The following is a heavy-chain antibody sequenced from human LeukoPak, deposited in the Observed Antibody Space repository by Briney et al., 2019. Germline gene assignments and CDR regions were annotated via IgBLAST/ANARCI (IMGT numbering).Heavy chain of an antibody. CDR1: GYSISSGYY. D-gene: IGHD3/OR15-3a*01. V-gene: IGHV4-38-2*02. CDR3: ARDGGVDWSYKTPPFDY. J-gene: IGHJ4*02. Sequence: SETLSLTCTVSGYSISSGYYWGWIRQPPGKGLEWIGSIYHSGSTYYNPSLKSRVTISVDTSKNQFSLKLSSVTAADTAVYYCARDGGVDWSYKTPPFDYWGQGTLVTVSS. CDR2: IYHSGST.